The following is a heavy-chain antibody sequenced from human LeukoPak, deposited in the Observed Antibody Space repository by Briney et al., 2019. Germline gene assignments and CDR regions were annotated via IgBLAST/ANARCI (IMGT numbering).Heavy chain of an antibody. D-gene: IGHD6-6*01. CDR2: IYYSGST. CDR3: ARAMSIAARPQTIFDY. CDR1: GGSISSYY. J-gene: IGHJ4*02. Sequence: SETLSLTCTVSGGSISSYYWSWIRQPPGKGLEWIGYIYYSGSTNYNPSLKSRVTISVDTSKNQFSLNLTSVTAADTAVYYCARAMSIAARPQTIFDYWGQGTLVTVSS. V-gene: IGHV4-59*08.